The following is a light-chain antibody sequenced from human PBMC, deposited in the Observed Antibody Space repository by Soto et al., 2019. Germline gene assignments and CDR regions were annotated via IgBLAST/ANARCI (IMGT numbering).Light chain of an antibody. Sequence: QLVPTQSPSASASLGASVTLTCTLSSEHSSYAIAWHQQQPEKGPRYVMIVYSDGRHRKGDGIPDRFSGSSSGAERYLTISSLQSEDEADYYCQTWATGIRLFGGGTKLTVL. CDR1: SEHSSYA. J-gene: IGLJ2*01. CDR2: VYSDGRH. CDR3: QTWATGIRL. V-gene: IGLV4-69*01.